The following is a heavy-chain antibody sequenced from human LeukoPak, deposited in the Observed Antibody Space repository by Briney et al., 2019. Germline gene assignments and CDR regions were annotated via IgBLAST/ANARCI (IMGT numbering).Heavy chain of an antibody. D-gene: IGHD4-23*01. CDR3: ARELVTSSY. CDR2: ISSSSSSI. CDR1: GFTFSSYI. Sequence: DPGGSLRLSCAASGFTFSSYIMNWVRQAPGKGLEWVSSISSSSSSIYYADSEQGRFTISRDNAKDSLYLQMNSLRAEDTAIYYCARELVTSSYWGQGTLVTVSS. J-gene: IGHJ4*02. V-gene: IGHV3-21*01.